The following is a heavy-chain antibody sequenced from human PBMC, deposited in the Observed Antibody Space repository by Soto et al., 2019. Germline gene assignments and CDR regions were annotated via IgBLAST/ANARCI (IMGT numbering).Heavy chain of an antibody. Sequence: PWGSLRLSCAASGFTFSNALMNWVRQAPGKGLEWVGRIKSKTDGGTTDYAAPVKGRFTISRDDSKNTLYLQMNSLKTEDTAVYYCTTRQRHYYDSSGYSPPSDYWGQGTLVTVSS. CDR3: TTRQRHYYDSSGYSPPSDY. V-gene: IGHV3-15*07. J-gene: IGHJ4*02. CDR1: GFTFSNAL. CDR2: IKSKTDGGTT. D-gene: IGHD3-22*01.